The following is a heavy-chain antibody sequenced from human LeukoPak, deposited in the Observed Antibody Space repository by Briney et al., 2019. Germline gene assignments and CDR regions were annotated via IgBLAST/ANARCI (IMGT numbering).Heavy chain of an antibody. CDR3: ARDPPKPKWELLTDFDY. J-gene: IGHJ4*02. V-gene: IGHV3-30-3*01. CDR2: ISYDGSNK. CDR1: GFTFSSYA. D-gene: IGHD1-26*01. Sequence: PGRSLRLSCAASGFTFSSYAMHWVRQAPGKGLEWVAVISYDGSNKYYADSVKGRFTISRDNSKNTLYLQMNSLRAEDTAVYYCARDPPKPKWELLTDFDYWGQGTLVTVSS.